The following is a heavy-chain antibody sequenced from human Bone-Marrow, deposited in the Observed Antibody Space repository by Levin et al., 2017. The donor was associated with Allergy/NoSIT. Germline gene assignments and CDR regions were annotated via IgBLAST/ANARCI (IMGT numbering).Heavy chain of an antibody. D-gene: IGHD4-11*01. CDR2: IWYDGSNK. CDR1: GFTFGIYG. V-gene: IGHV3-33*01. CDR3: ARDPPYSKPYYYGMDV. J-gene: IGHJ6*02. Sequence: GGSLRLSCAASGFTFGIYGMQWVRQAPGKGLEWVAVIWYDGSNKNYADSVKGRFTISRDNSKNTLYLQINSLRVEDTAVYFCARDPPYSKPYYYGMDVWGQGTTVTVS.